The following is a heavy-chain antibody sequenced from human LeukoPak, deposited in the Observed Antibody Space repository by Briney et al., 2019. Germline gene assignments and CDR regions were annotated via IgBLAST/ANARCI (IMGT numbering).Heavy chain of an antibody. D-gene: IGHD2-2*01. J-gene: IGHJ4*02. CDR2: ISGSGGST. V-gene: IGHV3-23*01. CDR1: GFTFSSYA. CDR3: ASLCSSTSCYARPFDY. Sequence: GGSLRLSCAASGFTFSSYAMSWVRQAPGKGLEWVSAISGSGGSTYYADSVKGRFTISRDNSKNTLYLQMNSLRAEDTAVYYCASLCSSTSCYARPFDYWGQGTLVTVSS.